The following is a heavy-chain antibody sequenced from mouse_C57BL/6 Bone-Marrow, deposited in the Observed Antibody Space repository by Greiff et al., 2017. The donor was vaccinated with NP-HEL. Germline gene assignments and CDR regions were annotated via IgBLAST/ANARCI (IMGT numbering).Heavy chain of an antibody. Sequence: EVQLQHSGAELVRPGASVKLSCTASGFNIKDDYMHWVKQRPEQGLEWIGWIDPENGDTEYASKFQGKATITADTSSNTAYLQLSSLTSEDTAVYYCTTRGEFDYWGQGTTLTVSS. CDR3: TTRGEFDY. J-gene: IGHJ2*01. CDR2: IDPENGDT. CDR1: GFNIKDDY. V-gene: IGHV14-4*01.